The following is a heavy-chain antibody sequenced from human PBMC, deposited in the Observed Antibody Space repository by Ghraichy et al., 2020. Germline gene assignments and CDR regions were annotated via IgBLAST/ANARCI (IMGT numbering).Heavy chain of an antibody. CDR3: ARLGQGANWFDP. J-gene: IGHJ5*02. D-gene: IGHD3-10*01. CDR1: GGSISSSSYY. Sequence: ETLSLTCTVSGGSISSSSYYWGWIRQPPGKGLEWIGSIYYSGSTYYNPSLKSRVTISVDTSKNQFSLKLSSVTAADTAVYYCARLGQGANWFDPWGQGTLVTVSS. V-gene: IGHV4-39*01. CDR2: IYYSGST.